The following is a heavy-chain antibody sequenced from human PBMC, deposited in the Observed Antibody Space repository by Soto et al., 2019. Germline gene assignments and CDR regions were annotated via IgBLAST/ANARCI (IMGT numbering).Heavy chain of an antibody. CDR1: GFTFSNYW. CDR2: IKSDGTYT. J-gene: IGHJ4*02. V-gene: IGHV3-74*01. Sequence: HPGGSLRLSCTASGFTFSNYWMHWVRQAAGKGLEWVSRIKSDGTYTTYADSVKGRFTISRDNAKNTLSLQMHSLRAEDTAVYFCVGEDFYYWGQGTQVTVSS. CDR3: VGEDFYY. D-gene: IGHD3-16*01.